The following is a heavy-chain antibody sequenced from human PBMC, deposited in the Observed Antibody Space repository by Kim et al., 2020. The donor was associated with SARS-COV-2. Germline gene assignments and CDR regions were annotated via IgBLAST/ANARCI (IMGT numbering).Heavy chain of an antibody. CDR1: GGSFSGYY. J-gene: IGHJ4*02. Sequence: SETLSLTCAVYGGSFSGYYWSWIRQPPGKGLEWIGEINHSGSTNYNPSLKSRVTISVDTSKNQFSLKLSSVTAADTAVYYCARRCSSTSCFHFDYWGQGTLVTVSS. D-gene: IGHD2-2*01. CDR2: INHSGST. V-gene: IGHV4-34*01. CDR3: ARRCSSTSCFHFDY.